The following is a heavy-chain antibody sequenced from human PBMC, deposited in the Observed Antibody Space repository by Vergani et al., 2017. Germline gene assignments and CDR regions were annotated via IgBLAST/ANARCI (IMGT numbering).Heavy chain of an antibody. V-gene: IGHV1-69*18. D-gene: IGHD2-8*01. CDR3: AGDGMLYEYYYYGMDV. Sequence: QVQLVQSGAEVKKPGSSVKVSCKASGGTFSSYAISWVRQAPGQGLEWMGRIIPIFGTANYAQKFQGRVTITADESTSTAYMELSSLRSEDTAVYYCAGDGMLYEYYYYGMDVWGQGTTVTVSS. CDR2: IIPIFGTA. CDR1: GGTFSSYA. J-gene: IGHJ6*02.